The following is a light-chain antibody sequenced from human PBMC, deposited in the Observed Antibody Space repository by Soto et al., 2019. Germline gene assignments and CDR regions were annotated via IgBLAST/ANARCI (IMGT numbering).Light chain of an antibody. V-gene: IGKV3-11*01. Sequence: EIVLTQSPATLSLSPGERATLSCKASQFINTYVAWYQHRPGQGPRLLIYEASKRATGIPARFSGSVSGTDFTLTISSLEPEDFGIYYCQQRHTWPTTFGGGAKVEI. CDR1: QFINTY. J-gene: IGKJ4*01. CDR2: EAS. CDR3: QQRHTWPTT.